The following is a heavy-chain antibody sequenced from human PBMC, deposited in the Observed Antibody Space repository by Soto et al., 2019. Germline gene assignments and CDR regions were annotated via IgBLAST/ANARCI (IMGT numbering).Heavy chain of an antibody. J-gene: IGHJ4*02. Sequence: GASVKVSCKASGGTFSSYAVSWVRQAPGQGLEWMGGIIPILGTANYAQKFQGRVTITADKSTSTAYMALSSLRSEDTAVYYCARGNYDNLTGYYPTLDYWGQGTPVPVSS. CDR2: IIPILGTA. D-gene: IGHD3-9*01. V-gene: IGHV1-69*06. CDR1: GGTFSSYA. CDR3: ARGNYDNLTGYYPTLDY.